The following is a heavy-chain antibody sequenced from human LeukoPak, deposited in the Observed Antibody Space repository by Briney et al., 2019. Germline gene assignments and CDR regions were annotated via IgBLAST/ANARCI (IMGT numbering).Heavy chain of an antibody. CDR3: AKFYDMLTGYFDY. V-gene: IGHV3-23*01. J-gene: IGHJ4*02. Sequence: GGSLRLSCAASGFPFSSYAMSWVGQSPGKGLEGVSAISGGNGNTYYAYYADSVRGRFTISRDSSKNTLYLQMNSLRAEDTDVYYCAKFYDMLTGYFDYWGQGTLVTVSS. D-gene: IGHD3-9*01. CDR1: GFPFSSYA. CDR2: ISGGNGNT.